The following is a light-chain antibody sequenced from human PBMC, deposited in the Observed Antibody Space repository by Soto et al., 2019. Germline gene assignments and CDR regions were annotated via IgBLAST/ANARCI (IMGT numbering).Light chain of an antibody. CDR3: QQYGSSRWT. CDR1: KSVSNNY. CDR2: GAS. J-gene: IGKJ1*01. V-gene: IGKV3-20*01. Sequence: EIVLTQSPGTLSLSPGERATLSCRASKSVSNNYLAWYQQKPGQAPRLLIYGASSRATGIPDRFSGSGSGTDFTLTISRLEPQDFSVYYCQQYGSSRWTFGQGTKAEIK.